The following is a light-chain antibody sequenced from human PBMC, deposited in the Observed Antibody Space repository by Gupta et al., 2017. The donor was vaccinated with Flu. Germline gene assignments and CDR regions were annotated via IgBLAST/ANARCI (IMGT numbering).Light chain of an antibody. V-gene: IGLV7-46*01. CDR1: TRPVTSGHY. CDR2: DTN. J-gene: IGLJ3*02. CDR3: YLTDNGPWV. Sequence: QAVVPPAPSLPVSPGGTVTPTCGSSTRPVTSGHYPYWFQQKPGQAPRTLIYDTNNKGAGTPARFSGSRLGGKAALTLSGAQPEDEADYYCYLTDNGPWVFGGGTKLTVL.